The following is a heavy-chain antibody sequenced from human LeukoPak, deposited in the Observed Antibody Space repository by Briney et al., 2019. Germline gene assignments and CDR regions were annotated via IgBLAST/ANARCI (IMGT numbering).Heavy chain of an antibody. Sequence: SETLSLTCTVSGGSISSYYWSWIRQPPGKGLEWIGYIYYSGSTNYNPSLKSRVTISVDTSKNQFSLRLRSVTAADTAVYYCARRTGSSSWAYYYGMDVWGQGTTVTVSS. CDR3: ARRTGSSSWAYYYGMDV. D-gene: IGHD6-13*01. CDR2: IYYSGST. V-gene: IGHV4-59*08. J-gene: IGHJ6*02. CDR1: GGSISSYY.